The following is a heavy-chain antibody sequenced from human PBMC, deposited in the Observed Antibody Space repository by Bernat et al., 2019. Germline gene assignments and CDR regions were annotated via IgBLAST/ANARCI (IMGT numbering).Heavy chain of an antibody. CDR1: AGSISSHNYF. V-gene: IGHV4-39*01. CDR3: ARADYGDYGGHFDY. D-gene: IGHD4-17*01. J-gene: IGHJ4*02. CDR2: VYSSGST. Sequence: QLQLQESGPGLVKPSETLSLTCTVSAGSISSHNYFWGWIREPPGKGLEWIGSVYSSGSTYYNPSLKGRVTISVDTSKNQFSLKLSSVTAADTAVYYCARADYGDYGGHFDYWGQGTLVTVSS.